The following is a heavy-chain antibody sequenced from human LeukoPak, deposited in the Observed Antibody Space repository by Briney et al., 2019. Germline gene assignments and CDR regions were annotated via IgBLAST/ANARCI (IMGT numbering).Heavy chain of an antibody. J-gene: IGHJ4*02. CDR1: GGSFSGYY. Sequence: SETLSLTCAVYGGSFSGYYWSWIRQPPGKGLEWIGEINHSGSTNYNPSLKSRVTISVDTSKNQFSLKLSSVTAADTAVHYCARGWRYYYGSGSYSPFDYWGQGTLVTVSS. D-gene: IGHD3-10*01. CDR2: INHSGST. V-gene: IGHV4-34*01. CDR3: ARGWRYYYGSGSYSPFDY.